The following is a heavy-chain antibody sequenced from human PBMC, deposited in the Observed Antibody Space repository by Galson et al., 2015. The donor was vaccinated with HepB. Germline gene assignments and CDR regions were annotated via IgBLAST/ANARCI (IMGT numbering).Heavy chain of an antibody. V-gene: IGHV5-51*01. CDR2: IYPGDSDT. J-gene: IGHJ4*02. D-gene: IGHD4-17*01. Sequence: QSGAEVKKPGESLKISCKGSGYSFTSYWIGWVRQMPGKGLEWMGIIYPGDSDTRYSPSFQGQVTISADKSISTAYLQWSSLKASDTAMYYCARHAYGDYEGDYFDYWGQGTLVTVSS. CDR3: ARHAYGDYEGDYFDY. CDR1: GYSFTSYW.